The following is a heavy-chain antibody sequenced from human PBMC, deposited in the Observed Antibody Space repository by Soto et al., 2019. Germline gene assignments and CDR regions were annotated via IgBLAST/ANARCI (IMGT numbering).Heavy chain of an antibody. CDR2: INHSGST. J-gene: IGHJ5*02. CDR1: GGSFSGYY. Sequence: QVQLQQWGAGLLKPSETLSRTCAVYGGSFSGYYWSWIRQPPGKGLEWIGEINHSGSTNYNPSLKSRVTISVDTSKNPFSLKLSSVTAADTAVYYCARVVGSADGTWWFDPWGQGTLVTVSS. V-gene: IGHV4-34*01. D-gene: IGHD6-13*01. CDR3: ARVVGSADGTWWFDP.